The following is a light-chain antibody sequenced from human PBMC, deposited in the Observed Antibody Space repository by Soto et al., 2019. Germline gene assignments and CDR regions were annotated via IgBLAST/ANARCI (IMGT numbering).Light chain of an antibody. V-gene: IGLV1-44*01. CDR1: SSDIGSSP. J-gene: IGLJ1*01. CDR2: SDN. CDR3: SAWDDSLSDYV. Sequence: QSVLTQPPSASGTPGQRVTISCSGSSSDIGSSPVSWYQQFPGTAPKLFKYSDNQRPSEVPVRFSGSKSGTSASLAISGPQSDDEADYYCSAWDDSLSDYVFGTGTKVTVL.